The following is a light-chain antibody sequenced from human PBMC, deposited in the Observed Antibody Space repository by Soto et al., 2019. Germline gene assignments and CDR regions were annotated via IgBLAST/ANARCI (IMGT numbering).Light chain of an antibody. V-gene: IGKV3-20*01. CDR1: QSVSSSY. CDR3: QQYGSSPWT. Sequence: EIVLTQSPGTLSLSPGERATLSCRASQSVSSSYLAWYQQKPCQAPRLLIYGASSRATGIPDRFSGSGSGTDFTLTISRLEPEDLAGYYCQQYGSSPWTFRQGTKVEIK. CDR2: GAS. J-gene: IGKJ1*01.